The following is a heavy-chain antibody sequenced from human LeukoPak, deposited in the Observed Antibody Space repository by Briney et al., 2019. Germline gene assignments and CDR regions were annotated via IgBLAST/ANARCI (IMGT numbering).Heavy chain of an antibody. CDR3: ARDKFPQQAVAGDGWFDP. Sequence: GASVKVSCKASGGTFSSYAISWVRQAPGQGLEWMGGIIPIFGTANYAQKFQGRVTITADESTSTAYMELSSLRSEDTAVHYCARDKFPQQAVAGDGWFDPWGQGTLVTVSS. D-gene: IGHD6-19*01. V-gene: IGHV1-69*13. CDR1: GGTFSSYA. J-gene: IGHJ5*02. CDR2: IIPIFGTA.